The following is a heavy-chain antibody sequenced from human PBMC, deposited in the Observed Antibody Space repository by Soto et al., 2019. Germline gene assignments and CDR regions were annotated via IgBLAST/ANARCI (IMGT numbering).Heavy chain of an antibody. J-gene: IGHJ4*02. CDR2: ISDDGSNK. CDR1: GFTFSRYG. Sequence: QVQLVESGGGVVQPGRSLRLSCAASGFTFSRYGMHWVRQAPGKGLEWVAVISDDGSNKDYADSVKGRFTISRDNSKNTLYLQMNSLGAEDSAVYYCAKDRYYDSSGYTFAYWGQGTLVTVSS. D-gene: IGHD3-22*01. V-gene: IGHV3-30*18. CDR3: AKDRYYDSSGYTFAY.